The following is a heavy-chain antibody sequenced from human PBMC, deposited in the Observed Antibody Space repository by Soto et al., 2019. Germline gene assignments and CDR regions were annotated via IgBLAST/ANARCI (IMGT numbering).Heavy chain of an antibody. J-gene: IGHJ6*03. CDR2: ISNNGAHT. D-gene: IGHD6-13*01. CDR1: GLTVKIYE. Sequence: PGGCLGLASAASGLTVKIYEMHWARKEQGKGLEYVSGISNNGAHTDYAKSVKGRFTISRDNSENTLYLQMGSLRAEDMALYYCARRGYGSRWPNVYMDVWGKGTTVTVSS. CDR3: ARRGYGSRWPNVYMDV. V-gene: IGHV3-64*01.